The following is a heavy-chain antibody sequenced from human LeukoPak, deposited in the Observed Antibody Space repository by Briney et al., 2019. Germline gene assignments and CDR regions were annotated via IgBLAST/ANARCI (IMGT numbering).Heavy chain of an antibody. CDR1: GFTFSSYG. CDR2: ISYDGSNK. Sequence: PGGSLRLSCAASGFTFSSYGMHWVRQAPGKGLEWVAVISYDGSNKYYADSEKGRFTISRDNSKNTLYLQMDSLRAEDTAVYYCAKDHYYYDSSGYYYVYFQHWGQGTLVTVSS. J-gene: IGHJ1*01. CDR3: AKDHYYYDSSGYYYVYFQH. D-gene: IGHD3-22*01. V-gene: IGHV3-30*18.